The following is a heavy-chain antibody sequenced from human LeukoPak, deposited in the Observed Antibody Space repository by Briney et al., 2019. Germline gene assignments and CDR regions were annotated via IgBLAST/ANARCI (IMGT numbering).Heavy chain of an antibody. Sequence: PGGSLRLSCAASGFSFSSYSMNWVRQTPGKGLDWVSYISSSSSTIYYADSVKGRFTISRDNAKNSLYLQMNSLRAEDTAVYYCAREPYYDFWSGYPGPVDYWGQGTLVTVSS. CDR2: ISSSSSTI. V-gene: IGHV3-48*04. D-gene: IGHD3-3*01. CDR3: AREPYYDFWSGYPGPVDY. J-gene: IGHJ4*02. CDR1: GFSFSSYS.